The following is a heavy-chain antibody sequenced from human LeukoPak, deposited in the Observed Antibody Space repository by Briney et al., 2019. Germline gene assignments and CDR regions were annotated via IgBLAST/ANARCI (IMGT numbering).Heavy chain of an antibody. J-gene: IGHJ4*02. V-gene: IGHV1-69*06. CDR3: ARGPYYDSSGSYLT. CDR2: IIPMFGTA. CDR1: GGTFSSYA. D-gene: IGHD3-22*01. Sequence: ASVKVSCKASGGTFSSYAISWVRQAPGQGLEWMGVIIPMFGTANYAQKFQGRVTITADKSTTTAYMELSSLRSVDTAMYYCARGPYYDSSGSYLTWGQGTLVTVSS.